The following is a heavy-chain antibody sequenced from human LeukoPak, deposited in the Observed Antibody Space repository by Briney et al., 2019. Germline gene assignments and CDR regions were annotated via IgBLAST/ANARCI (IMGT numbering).Heavy chain of an antibody. V-gene: IGHV3-23*01. CDR2: ISGNGGST. Sequence: GGSLRLSCAASGFTFSSYAMSWVRQAPGEGLEWVSAISGNGGSTYYADSVKGRFTISRDNSKNTLYLQMNSLRAEDTAVYYCAKDYSADYYDSSGYYAAIPAAVDYWGQGTLVTVSS. J-gene: IGHJ4*02. CDR1: GFTFSSYA. D-gene: IGHD3-22*01. CDR3: AKDYSADYYDSSGYYAAIPAAVDY.